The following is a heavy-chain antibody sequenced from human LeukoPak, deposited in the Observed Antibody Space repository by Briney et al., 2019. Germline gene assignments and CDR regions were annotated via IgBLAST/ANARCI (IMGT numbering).Heavy chain of an antibody. CDR3: ARDSAEFEIDY. J-gene: IGHJ4*02. D-gene: IGHD3-10*01. CDR2: IWYDGSNK. CDR1: GFTFSSYG. Sequence: GGSLRLSCAASGFTFSSYGMHWVRQAPGKGLEWVAVIWYDGSNKYYADSAKGRFTISRDNSKNTLYLQMNSLRAEDTAVYYCARDSAEFEIDYWGQGTLVTVSS. V-gene: IGHV3-33*01.